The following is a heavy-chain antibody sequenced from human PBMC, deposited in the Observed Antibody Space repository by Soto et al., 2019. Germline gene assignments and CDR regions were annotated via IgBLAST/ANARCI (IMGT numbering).Heavy chain of an antibody. CDR1: GDSVSSNSYY. J-gene: IGHJ6*02. D-gene: IGHD6-13*01. CDR2: IYYSGST. CDR3: ARAWKQPWGGMDV. Sequence: QVQLQESGPRLVKPSETLSLTCTVSGDSVSSNSYYWSWIRQPPGKGLEFIGYIYYSGSTNYNPSLKSRVTTSIDTSKNQFSVRLSSVTAADTAVYYCARAWKQPWGGMDVLGPGTTVTVSS. V-gene: IGHV4-61*01.